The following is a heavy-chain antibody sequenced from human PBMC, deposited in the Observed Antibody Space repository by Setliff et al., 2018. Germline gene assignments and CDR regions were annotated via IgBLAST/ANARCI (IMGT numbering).Heavy chain of an antibody. J-gene: IGHJ3*02. CDR3: TRPKSSGYNDAFEI. CDR1: GLTFSRYW. D-gene: IGHD6-19*01. Sequence: GGSLRLTCASSGLTFSRYWMNGVRQASGKGRGWVGRIRSKANSYATAYAASVKGRFTISRDDSKNTAYLQMNSLKTEDTAVYYCTRPKSSGYNDAFEIWVQWPMVTVSS. V-gene: IGHV3-73*01. CDR2: IRSKANSYAT.